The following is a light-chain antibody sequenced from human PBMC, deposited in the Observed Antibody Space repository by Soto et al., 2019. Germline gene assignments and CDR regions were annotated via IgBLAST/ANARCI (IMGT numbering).Light chain of an antibody. CDR2: DVN. J-gene: IGLJ1*01. V-gene: IGLV2-11*01. CDR3: CSYAGTYSYV. CDR1: SSDVGGYNY. Sequence: QSALTQPRSVSGSPGQSVTISCTGTSSDVGGYNYVSWYQQHPGKAPKLMIYDVNKRPSGVPDRFSGSKSGNTASLTISGLQADGEADYYCCSYAGTYSYVFGTGTKVTVL.